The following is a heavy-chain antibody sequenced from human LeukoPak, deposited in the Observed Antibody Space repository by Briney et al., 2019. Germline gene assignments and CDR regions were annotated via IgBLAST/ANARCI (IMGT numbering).Heavy chain of an antibody. V-gene: IGHV3-7*01. CDR2: IHKAGTES. CDR3: ARVGTWELQRVFDY. Sequence: GGSLRLSCAASGFTFTDYWMTWARQVAGKGLEWVANIHKAGTESYYVDSVKGRFAISRDNAKNSLYLQLSSLRVDDTAVYYCARVGTWELQRVFDYWGQGTLVTVSS. CDR1: GFTFTDYW. J-gene: IGHJ4*02. D-gene: IGHD1-26*01.